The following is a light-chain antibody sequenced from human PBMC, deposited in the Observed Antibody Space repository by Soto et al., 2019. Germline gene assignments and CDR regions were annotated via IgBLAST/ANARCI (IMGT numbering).Light chain of an antibody. Sequence: EIVMTQSPATLSVSPGERATLSCRASQSVSSNLAWYQQKLGQAPRLLIYGASTSATGIPARFSGSGSGTEFTLTISSLQSEDFAVYYCQQYNNWPPMLTFGGGTKVEIK. CDR1: QSVSSN. CDR3: QQYNNWPPMLT. V-gene: IGKV3-15*01. J-gene: IGKJ4*01. CDR2: GAS.